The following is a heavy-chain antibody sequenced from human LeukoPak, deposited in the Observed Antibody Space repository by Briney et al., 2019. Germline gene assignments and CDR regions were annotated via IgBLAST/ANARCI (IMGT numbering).Heavy chain of an antibody. V-gene: IGHV3-15*01. CDR2: IKRSRDDGTP. CDR1: GFTFNSHA. J-gene: IGHJ4*02. D-gene: IGHD3-10*01. CDR3: TTGRLLWFGESPYFNS. Sequence: GGSLRLSCAASGFTFNSHAMHWVRQAPGQGLEWVGRIKRSRDDGTPNYAAPVQGRFTISRDDSTDTLYLQMNSLKSEDTAVYYCTTGRLLWFGESPYFNSWGQGTLVIVSS.